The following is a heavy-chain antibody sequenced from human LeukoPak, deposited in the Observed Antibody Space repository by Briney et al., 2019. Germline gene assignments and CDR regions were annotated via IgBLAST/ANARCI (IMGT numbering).Heavy chain of an antibody. CDR1: GLTVRSNY. CDR2: THASGNT. J-gene: IGHJ4*02. Sequence: PGGSLRLSCAVSGLTVRSNYMSWVRQTRGKGLEWVAITHASGNTNYADSVKSRFTVSRHNSKNTLYLQMNSLRGDDTAVYYCARDDDGGGHFDYWGQGTLVAVSS. V-gene: IGHV3-53*04. CDR3: ARDDDGGGHFDY. D-gene: IGHD2-21*01.